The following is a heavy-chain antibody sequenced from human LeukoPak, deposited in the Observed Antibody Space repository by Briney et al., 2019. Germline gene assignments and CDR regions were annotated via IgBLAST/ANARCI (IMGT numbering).Heavy chain of an antibody. CDR2: ITWNSRNI. V-gene: IGHV3-9*01. CDR3: AKRSGGRSAATNSDYYYAMDV. D-gene: IGHD3-10*01. J-gene: IGHJ6*02. CDR1: GCTFGDYA. Sequence: GGSLRLSCAASGCTFGDYAMHWVRQAPGKGLEWVSGITWNSRNIGYADSVKGRFTISRDNAKNFLYLQMNGLKAEDTALYYCAKRSGGRSAATNSDYYYAMDVWGQGTTVTVSS.